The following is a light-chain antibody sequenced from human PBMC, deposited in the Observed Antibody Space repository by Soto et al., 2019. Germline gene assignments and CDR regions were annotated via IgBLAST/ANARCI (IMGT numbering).Light chain of an antibody. CDR3: QQRSNWPPWIT. Sequence: EIVLTQSPATLSLSPGERATLSCRASQSVSSYLAWYQQKPGQAPRLLIYDASNRATGIPARFSGSGSGTDFTLTISSLEPEDFAVYYCQQRSNWPPWITFGQGTRLDIK. J-gene: IGKJ5*01. V-gene: IGKV3-11*01. CDR1: QSVSSY. CDR2: DAS.